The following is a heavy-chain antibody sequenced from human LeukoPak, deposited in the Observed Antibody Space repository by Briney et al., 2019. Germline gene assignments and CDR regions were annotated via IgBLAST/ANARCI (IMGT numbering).Heavy chain of an antibody. CDR3: ARRAGYSSSWYYFDY. CDR2: IYPGDSDT. CDR1: GYSFTSHW. V-gene: IGHV5-51*01. D-gene: IGHD6-13*01. Sequence: GESLKISCKGSGYSFTSHWIAWVRQMPGKGLEWMGIIYPGDSDTRYSPPFQGQVTISADKSISTAYVQWSSLKASDTAMYYCARRAGYSSSWYYFDYWGQGTLVTVSS. J-gene: IGHJ4*02.